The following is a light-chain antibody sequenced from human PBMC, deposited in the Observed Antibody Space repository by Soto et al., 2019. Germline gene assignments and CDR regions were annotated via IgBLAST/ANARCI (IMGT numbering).Light chain of an antibody. J-gene: IGLJ2*01. CDR2: EVT. V-gene: IGLV2-8*01. CDR1: SSDVGVYNY. Sequence: QSALTQPPSASGSPGQAVTISCTGTSSDVGVYNYVSWYKQQSGKAPKLIIYEVTKRPSGVPDRFSGSKSGNTASLTVSGLQAEDEADYYCSSYAGSNHLVFGGGTKVTVL. CDR3: SSYAGSNHLV.